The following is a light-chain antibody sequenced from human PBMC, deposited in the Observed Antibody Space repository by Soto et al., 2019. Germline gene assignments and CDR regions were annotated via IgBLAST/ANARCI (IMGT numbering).Light chain of an antibody. J-gene: IGLJ3*02. CDR2: EVS. CDR3: SSYTTSSTLV. V-gene: IGLV2-14*01. Sequence: QSALTQPASVSGSPGQSITISCTGTSSDVGAYNYVSWYQQHPGKASKLLIYEVSNRPSGVSNRFSGSKSGNTASLTISGLQAEDEADFYCSSYTTSSTLVFGGGTKLTVL. CDR1: SSDVGAYNY.